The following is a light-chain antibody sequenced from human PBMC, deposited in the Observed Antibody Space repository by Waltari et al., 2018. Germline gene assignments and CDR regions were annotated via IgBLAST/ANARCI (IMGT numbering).Light chain of an antibody. CDR2: KAS. CDR3: QQYNSYSRT. J-gene: IGKJ1*01. V-gene: IGKV1-5*03. CDR1: QSISIW. Sequence: DIQMTQSPSTLSASVGDRVTITCRASQSISIWLAWYQQQPGKAPKLLIYKASSLESGVPSRFSGSGSGTEFTLTISSLQPDDFATYYCQQYNSYSRTFGQGTKVEIK.